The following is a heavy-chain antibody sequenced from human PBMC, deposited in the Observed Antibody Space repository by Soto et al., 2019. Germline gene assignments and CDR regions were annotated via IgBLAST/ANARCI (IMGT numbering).Heavy chain of an antibody. CDR2: INAGNGNT. J-gene: IGHJ4*02. V-gene: IGHV1-3*01. CDR1: GYTFTSYA. Sequence: QVQLVQSGAEVKKPEASVKVSCKASGYTFTSYAMHWVHQAPGQRLERMGWINAGNGNTKYSQKFQGRVTITRDTSASTAYMELSSLRSEDTAVYYCARDGVGASSSWPIDYWGQVTLVTVSS. CDR3: ARDGVGASSSWPIDY. D-gene: IGHD6-13*01.